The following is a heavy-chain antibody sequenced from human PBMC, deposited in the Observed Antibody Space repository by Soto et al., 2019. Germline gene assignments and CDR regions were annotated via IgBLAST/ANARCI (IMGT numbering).Heavy chain of an antibody. V-gene: IGHV5-10-1*01. CDR2: IDPSDSHT. D-gene: IGHD2-2*01. CDR3: ARRRCSSTSCPRNYYGMDV. J-gene: IGHJ6*02. Sequence: GESLKISCKTSGYSFSNYWISWVRQMRGKALEWMGRIDPSDSHTTYSPSFQGHVTFSADKSISTAYLLLKASDTAMYYCARRRCSSTSCPRNYYGMDVWGQGTTVTVSS. CDR1: GYSFSNYW.